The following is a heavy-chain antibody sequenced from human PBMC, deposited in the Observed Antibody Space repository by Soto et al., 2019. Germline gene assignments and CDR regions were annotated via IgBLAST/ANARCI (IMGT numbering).Heavy chain of an antibody. Sequence: PSETLSLTCSVSGSSISGFYWGWFRQAPGKGLDWVGYVHYTGTTNYNPSLKSRVTIFADTSRNQSSLRLTSVTAADTAVYYCARLNGYCVSTGCHGYYGMDVWGQGTTVTVSS. V-gene: IGHV4-59*12. J-gene: IGHJ6*02. CDR2: VHYTGTT. CDR1: GSSISGFY. D-gene: IGHD2-2*03. CDR3: ARLNGYCVSTGCHGYYGMDV.